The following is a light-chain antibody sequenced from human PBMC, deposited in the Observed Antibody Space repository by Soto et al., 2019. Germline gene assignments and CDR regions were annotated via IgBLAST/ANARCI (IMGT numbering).Light chain of an antibody. CDR1: QSVSSY. J-gene: IGKJ4*01. V-gene: IGKV3-11*01. Sequence: IVLTQSPATLSLSPGERATLSCRASQSVSSYLAWYQQKPGQAPRLLIYDASNRATGIPARFSGSGSGTDFTLTISSLQPEDFATYYCQHVNVYPSTFGGGTKVDIK. CDR2: DAS. CDR3: QHVNVYPST.